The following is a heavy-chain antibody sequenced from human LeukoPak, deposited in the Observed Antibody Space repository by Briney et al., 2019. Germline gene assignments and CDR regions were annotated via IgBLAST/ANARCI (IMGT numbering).Heavy chain of an antibody. Sequence: GGSLRLSCAASGFTFSKYWMHWVRQAPGKGLVWVSHINTDGSYTTYADSVRGRFTVSRDNAKNTLYLQINSLRVEDTATYYCARPQEGGTTRSHGMDVWGQGTTVTVSS. J-gene: IGHJ6*02. CDR2: INTDGSYT. CDR1: GFTFSKYW. D-gene: IGHD2-2*01. CDR3: ARPQEGGTTRSHGMDV. V-gene: IGHV3-74*01.